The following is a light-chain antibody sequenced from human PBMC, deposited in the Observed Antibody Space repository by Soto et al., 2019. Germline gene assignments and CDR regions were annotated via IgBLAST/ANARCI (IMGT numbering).Light chain of an antibody. CDR3: HQYDTIGQT. V-gene: IGKV3-20*01. CDR2: DAS. J-gene: IGKJ1*01. CDR1: QSVSSSY. Sequence: IVLTQSPGTLSLSPGERATLSCGASQSVSSSYLAWYQQKPGQPPRLLIYDASTRATATPERFSGSGSGTDFTLTIRRLEPEDFAVYYCHQYDTIGQTFGQGTKVDIK.